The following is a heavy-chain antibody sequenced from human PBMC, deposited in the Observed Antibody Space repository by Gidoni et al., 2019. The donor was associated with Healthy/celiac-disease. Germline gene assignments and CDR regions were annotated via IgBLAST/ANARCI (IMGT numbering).Heavy chain of an antibody. CDR1: GYTFPSYG. CDR2: ISAYNGNT. J-gene: IGHJ5*02. V-gene: IGHV1-18*01. D-gene: IGHD2-15*01. CDR3: AREGGGYCSGGSCYPNWFDP. Sequence: QVQLVQSGAEVKKPGASVKVSCKASGYTFPSYGISWVRQAPGQGLEWMGWISAYNGNTNYAQKLQGRVTMTTDTSTSTAYMELRSLRSDDTAVYYCAREGGGYCSGGSCYPNWFDPWGQGTLVTVSS.